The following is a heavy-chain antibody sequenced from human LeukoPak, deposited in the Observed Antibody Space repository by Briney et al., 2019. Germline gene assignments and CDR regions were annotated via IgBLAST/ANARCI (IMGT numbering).Heavy chain of an antibody. D-gene: IGHD4-17*01. CDR3: ARDGTYGDYDGGPFDY. CDR2: IYYSGST. CDR1: GGSISSGDYY. J-gene: IGHJ4*02. V-gene: IGHV4-30-4*01. Sequence: SETLSLTCTVSGGSISSGDYYWSWIRQPPGKGLEWIGYIYYSGSTYYNPSLKSRVTISVDTSKNQFSLKLSSVTAADTAVYYCARDGTYGDYDGGPFDYWGQGTLVTVSS.